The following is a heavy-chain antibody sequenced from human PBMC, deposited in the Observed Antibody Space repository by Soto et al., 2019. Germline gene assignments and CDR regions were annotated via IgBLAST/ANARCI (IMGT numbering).Heavy chain of an antibody. CDR1: VGSISSYY. CDR2: IYTSGST. D-gene: IGHD1-1*01. Sequence: SETLCLTCTVSVGSISSYYWSWIRQPAGKGLEWIGRIYTSGSTNYNPSLKSRVTMSVDTSKNQFSLKLSSVTAADTAVYYCARDSKSRGWFDPWGQGTLVTVSS. CDR3: ARDSKSRGWFDP. J-gene: IGHJ5*02. V-gene: IGHV4-4*07.